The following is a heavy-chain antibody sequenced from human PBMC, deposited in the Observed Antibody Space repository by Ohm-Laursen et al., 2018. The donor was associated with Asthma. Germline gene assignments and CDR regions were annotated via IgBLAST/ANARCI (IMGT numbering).Heavy chain of an antibody. CDR1: GFTFSSYA. CDR3: ARDSPTGIIGYFDY. J-gene: IGHJ4*02. Sequence: SLRLSCSASGFTFSSYAMHWVRQAPGKGLEWVAVISYDGSNKYYADSVKGQFTISRDNSKNTLYLQMNSLRAEDMAVYYCARDSPTGIIGYFDYWGQGTLVTVSS. CDR2: ISYDGSNK. V-gene: IGHV3-30-3*01. D-gene: IGHD1-1*01.